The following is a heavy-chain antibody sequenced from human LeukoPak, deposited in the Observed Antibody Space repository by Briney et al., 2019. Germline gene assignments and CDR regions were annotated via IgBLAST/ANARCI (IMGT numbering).Heavy chain of an antibody. CDR1: GGSISSSNYY. D-gene: IGHD6-13*01. J-gene: IGHJ4*02. CDR2: IYYSGGT. V-gene: IGHV4-39*01. Sequence: SETLSLTCTVSGGSISSSNYYWGWLSQPPGKGLEWIGSIYYSGGTYYNPSLKSRFTISVDTSKNQFSLKLSSVTAADTAVYYCARRSSPRHILIDYWGQGTLVTVSS. CDR3: ARRSSPRHILIDY.